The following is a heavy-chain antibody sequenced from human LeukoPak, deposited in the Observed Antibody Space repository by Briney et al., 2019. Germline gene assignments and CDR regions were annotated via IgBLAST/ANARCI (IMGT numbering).Heavy chain of an antibody. J-gene: IGHJ4*02. CDR3: ARDLGITCISTNCPPDY. D-gene: IGHD2-2*01. V-gene: IGHV1-2*02. Sequence: ASVKVSCKASGYIFTDYFVHWLRQAPGQGLEWMGWINSNTGGTNYVQKFQGRVTMTRDTSISTLYMELSSLRSDDTAVYYCARDLGITCISTNCPPDYWGQGTLVTVSS. CDR1: GYIFTDYF. CDR2: INSNTGGT.